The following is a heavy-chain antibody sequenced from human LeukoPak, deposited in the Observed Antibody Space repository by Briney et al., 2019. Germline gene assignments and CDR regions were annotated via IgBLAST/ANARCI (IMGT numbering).Heavy chain of an antibody. J-gene: IGHJ4*02. CDR2: IYNGGST. CDR3: ARFKRAGGWSYFDY. V-gene: IGHV4-59*01. CDR1: GGSISTYH. D-gene: IGHD6-19*01. Sequence: SETLSLTCTVSGGSISTYHWSWIRKPPGKGLEWIGHIYNGGSTNYSPSLKSRVTISVDTSKNQFSLKLSSVTAADTAVYYCARFKRAGGWSYFDYWGQGTLVTVSS.